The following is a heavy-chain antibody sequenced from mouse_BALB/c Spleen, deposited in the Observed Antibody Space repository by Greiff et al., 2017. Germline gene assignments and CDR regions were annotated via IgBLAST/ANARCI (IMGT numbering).Heavy chain of an antibody. CDR1: GYTFTSYY. CDR2: IYPGNVNT. J-gene: IGHJ2*01. V-gene: IGHV1S56*01. Sequence: QVQLQQSGPELVKPGASVRISCKASGYTFTSYYIHWVKQRPGQGLEWIGWIYPGNVNTKYNEKFKGKATLTADKSSSTAYMQLSSLTSEDSAVYFCARGLYYFDYWGQGTTLTVSS. D-gene: IGHD3-1*01. CDR3: ARGLYYFDY.